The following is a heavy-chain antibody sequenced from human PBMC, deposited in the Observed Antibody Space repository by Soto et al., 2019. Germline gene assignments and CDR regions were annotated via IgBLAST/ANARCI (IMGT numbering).Heavy chain of an antibody. V-gene: IGHV3-53*01. CDR1: GFTVSSNY. J-gene: IGHJ2*01. D-gene: IGHD2-2*02. CDR2: IYSGGST. CDR3: ARVRYCSSTSCYRGPSWYFDL. Sequence: PGGSLRLSCAASGFTVSSNYVSWVRQAPGKGLEWVSVIYSGGSTYYADSVKGRFTISRDNSKNTLYLQMNSLRAEDTAVYYCARVRYCSSTSCYRGPSWYFDLWGRGTLVTVSS.